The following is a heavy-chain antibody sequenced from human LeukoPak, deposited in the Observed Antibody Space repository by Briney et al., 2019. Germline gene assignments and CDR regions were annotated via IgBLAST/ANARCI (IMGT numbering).Heavy chain of an antibody. V-gene: IGHV3-23*01. CDR1: GFTFITYA. CDR3: ARGNPTVIGFDP. Sequence: GGSLRLSCAASGFTFITYAMSWVRQAPGKGLEWVSAISGTGGSTYYADSVRGRFTISRDNSKNTLYLQMNSLRAEDTAVYYCARGNPTVIGFDPWGQGTLVTVSS. CDR2: ISGTGGST. J-gene: IGHJ5*02. D-gene: IGHD4-17*01.